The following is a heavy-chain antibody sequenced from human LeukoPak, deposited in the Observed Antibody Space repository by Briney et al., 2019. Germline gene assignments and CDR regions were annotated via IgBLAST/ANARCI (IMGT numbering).Heavy chain of an antibody. CDR1: GYTFRNYG. D-gene: IGHD3-3*01. Sequence: GASVKVSCKASGYTFRNYGISWVRQAPGQGLEWMGWINPNSGDTDFAQTFQGRVTMTRDTSISTTYMELNRLKSDDTAVYYCVRGGALYYDFWDWGQGTLVTVSS. J-gene: IGHJ4*02. CDR2: INPNSGDT. V-gene: IGHV1-2*02. CDR3: VRGGALYYDFWD.